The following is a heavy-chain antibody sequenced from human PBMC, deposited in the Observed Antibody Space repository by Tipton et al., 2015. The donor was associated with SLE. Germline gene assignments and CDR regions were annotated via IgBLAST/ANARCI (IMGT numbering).Heavy chain of an antibody. CDR1: SGSIKNGSVY. J-gene: IGHJ5*02. CDR2: VHIIGTT. V-gene: IGHV4-61*09. D-gene: IGHD6-6*01. Sequence: TLSLTCSVSSGSIKNGSVYWSWLRQPAGKGLEWIGHVHIIGTTKYNPSLKSRVTISLDTSKNQFSLRLTSVTAADTAVYYCARGGASSKWLDPWGQGILVTVSS. CDR3: ARGGASSKWLDP.